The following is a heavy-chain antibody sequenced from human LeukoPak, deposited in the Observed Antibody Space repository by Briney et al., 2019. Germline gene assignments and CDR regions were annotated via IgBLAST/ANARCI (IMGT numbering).Heavy chain of an antibody. J-gene: IGHJ3*02. Sequence: SETLSLTCTVSGGSISSYYWSWIRQPPGKGLEWIGYIYTSGSTNYNPSLKSRVTISVDTSKNQFSLKLSSVTAADTAVYYCARRVPGGLPFDIWGQGTMVTVSS. CDR1: GGSISSYY. V-gene: IGHV4-4*09. CDR3: ARRVPGGLPFDI. CDR2: IYTSGST. D-gene: IGHD4-23*01.